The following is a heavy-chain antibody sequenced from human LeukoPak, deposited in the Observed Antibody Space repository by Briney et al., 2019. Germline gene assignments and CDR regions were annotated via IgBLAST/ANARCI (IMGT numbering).Heavy chain of an antibody. Sequence: SETLSLTCIVSGGSISSYYWSWIRQPPGKGLEWIGYIYYGGSTNYNPSLKSRVTISVDTSKNQFSLKLSSVTAADTAVYYCARHKYSYGSYYFDYWGQGTLVTVSS. CDR2: IYYGGST. D-gene: IGHD5-18*01. V-gene: IGHV4-59*08. J-gene: IGHJ4*02. CDR3: ARHKYSYGSYYFDY. CDR1: GGSISSYY.